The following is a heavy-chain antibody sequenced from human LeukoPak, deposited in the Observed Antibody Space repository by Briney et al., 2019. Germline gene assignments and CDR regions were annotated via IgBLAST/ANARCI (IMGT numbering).Heavy chain of an antibody. J-gene: IGHJ3*02. V-gene: IGHV3-21*01. CDR2: ISSSSSYI. Sequence: GGSLRLSCAVSGFTFSSYSINWVRQAPGKGLEWVSSISSSSSYIYYADSVKGRFTISRDNAKNSLYLQMNSLRAEDTAVYYCARVFDDYYDSSGPRDAFDIWGQGTMVTVSS. CDR1: GFTFSSYS. CDR3: ARVFDDYYDSSGPRDAFDI. D-gene: IGHD3-22*01.